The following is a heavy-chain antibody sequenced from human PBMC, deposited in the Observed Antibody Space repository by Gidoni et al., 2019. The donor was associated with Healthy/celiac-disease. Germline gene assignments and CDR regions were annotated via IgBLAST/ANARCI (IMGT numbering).Heavy chain of an antibody. D-gene: IGHD5-18*01. J-gene: IGHJ4*02. CDR1: GFTFSSYG. V-gene: IGHV3-33*01. Sequence: QVQLVESGGGVVQPGRSLRLSCAASGFTFSSYGMPWVRQAPGKGLEWVAVIWYDGSNKYYADSVKGRFTISRDNSKNTLYLQMNSLRAEDTAVYYCARDPLESDDSYGYPFDYWGQGTLVTVSS. CDR3: ARDPLESDDSYGYPFDY. CDR2: IWYDGSNK.